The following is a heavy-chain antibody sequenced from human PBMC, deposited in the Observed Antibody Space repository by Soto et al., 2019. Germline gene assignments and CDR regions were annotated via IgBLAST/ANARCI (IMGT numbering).Heavy chain of an antibody. CDR1: GGSISSSSYY. CDR3: ARHRGYYDSSGYPWGWFDP. CDR2: IYYSGST. Sequence: PSETLSLTCTVSGGSISSSSYYWGWIRQPPGKGLEWIGSIYYSGSTYYNPSLKSRVTISVDTSKNQFSLKLSSVTAADTAVYYCARHRGYYDSSGYPWGWFDPWGQGTLVTSPQ. D-gene: IGHD3-22*01. V-gene: IGHV4-39*01. J-gene: IGHJ5*02.